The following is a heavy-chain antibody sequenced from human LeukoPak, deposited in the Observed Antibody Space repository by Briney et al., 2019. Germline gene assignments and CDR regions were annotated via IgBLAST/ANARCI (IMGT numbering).Heavy chain of an antibody. Sequence: SETLSLTCAVYGGSFSGYYWSWIRQPPGKGLEWIGGINHSGSTNYNPSLKSRVTISVDTSKNQFSLKLSSVTAADTAVYYCARGRTETMIVVVITEFDYWGQGTLVTVSS. CDR1: GGSFSGYY. CDR2: INHSGST. CDR3: ARGRTETMIVVVITEFDY. V-gene: IGHV4-34*01. J-gene: IGHJ4*02. D-gene: IGHD3-22*01.